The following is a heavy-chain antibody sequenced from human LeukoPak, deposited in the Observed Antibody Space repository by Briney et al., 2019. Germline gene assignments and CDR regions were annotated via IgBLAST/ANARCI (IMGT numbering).Heavy chain of an antibody. Sequence: PGGSLRLSCAASGFIVSNYEMNWVRQAPGKGLEWIAYINSGGAPIRYADSVKGRFTMSRDNAKNSLYLQMNRLRAEDTAVYFCARDFSGWSVDPWGQGTLVTVSS. CDR2: INSGGAPI. CDR3: ARDFSGWSVDP. J-gene: IGHJ5*02. V-gene: IGHV3-48*03. CDR1: GFIVSNYE. D-gene: IGHD6-19*01.